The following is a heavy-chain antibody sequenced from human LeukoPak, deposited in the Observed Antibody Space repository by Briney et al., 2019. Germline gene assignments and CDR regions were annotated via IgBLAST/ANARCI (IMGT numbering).Heavy chain of an antibody. D-gene: IGHD3-22*01. CDR2: ISGSGGST. V-gene: IGHV3-23*01. CDR1: GFTFSSYA. J-gene: IGHJ5*02. CDR3: AKDPDSSGYFENWFDP. Sequence: PGGSLRLSCAASGFTFSSYAMRWVRQAPGKGLEWVSAISGSGGSTYYADSVKGRFTISRDNSTNTLYLQMNSLRAEDTAVYYCAKDPDSSGYFENWFDPWGQGTLVTVSS.